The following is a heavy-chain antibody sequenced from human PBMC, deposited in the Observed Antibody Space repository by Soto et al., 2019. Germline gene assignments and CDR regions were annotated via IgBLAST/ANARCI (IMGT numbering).Heavy chain of an antibody. CDR2: VRSKAYGGTT. CDR3: TRVLDIVATIQRLGMDV. D-gene: IGHD5-12*01. Sequence: GGSLRLTCKASGFTVVDYAMCWTCLGPGPGKGLEGIVRSKAYGGTTYYASPVKGRFTILRNDSNRIAYLQTTSLNTDTTAVYYCTRVLDIVATIQRLGMDVWGQGTTVTVSS. V-gene: IGHV3-49*03. CDR1: GFTVVDYA. J-gene: IGHJ6*02.